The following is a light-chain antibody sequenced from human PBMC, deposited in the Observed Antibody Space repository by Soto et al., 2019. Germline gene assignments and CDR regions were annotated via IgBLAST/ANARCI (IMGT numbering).Light chain of an antibody. J-gene: IGKJ4*01. V-gene: IGKV1-39*01. CDR2: GAS. CDR3: QQANSYPLT. Sequence: DIQMTQSPSSLSASVGDRVTITCRASQDIDSYLNWYQQKPGKAPNLLIYGASSLHSGVPSRFSGSGSGTDFTLTISSLQPEDFAAYYCQQANSYPLTFGGGTKVEIK. CDR1: QDIDSY.